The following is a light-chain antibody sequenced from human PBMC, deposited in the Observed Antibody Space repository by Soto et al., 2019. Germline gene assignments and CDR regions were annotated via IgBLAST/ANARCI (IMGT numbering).Light chain of an antibody. V-gene: IGKV1-39*01. CDR3: QQSYNTPIT. J-gene: IGKJ5*01. CDR2: AAS. Sequence: DIQMTQSPSSLSVSVGDRVTITCQASQSISTYLNWYQQKPGKAPKLVIYAASSLQSGVPSRFSGSGSGTDFTLTISSLQPEDFATYYCQQSYNTPITFGQGTRLEIK. CDR1: QSISTY.